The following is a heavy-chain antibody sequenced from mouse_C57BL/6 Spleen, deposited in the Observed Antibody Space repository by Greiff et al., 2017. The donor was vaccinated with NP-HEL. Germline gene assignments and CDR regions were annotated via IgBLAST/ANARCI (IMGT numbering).Heavy chain of an antibody. D-gene: IGHD2-5*01. CDR3: ARYPAYYSNPWFAY. CDR2: IYPGDGDT. V-gene: IGHV1-82*01. J-gene: IGHJ3*01. Sequence: QVQLQQSGPELVKPGASVKISCKASGYAFSSSWMNWVKQRPGKGLEWIGRIYPGDGDTNYNGKFKGKATLTADKSSSTAYMQLSSLTSEDSAVYFCARYPAYYSNPWFAYWGQGTLVTVSA. CDR1: GYAFSSSW.